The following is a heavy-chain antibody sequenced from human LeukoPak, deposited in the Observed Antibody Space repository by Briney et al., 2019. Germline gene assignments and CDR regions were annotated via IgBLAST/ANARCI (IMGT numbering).Heavy chain of an antibody. D-gene: IGHD3-3*01. CDR1: GFTFSSYS. J-gene: IGHJ3*02. CDR3: ARVIFGVVIIAFDI. V-gene: IGHV3-21*01. CDR2: ISSSSSYI. Sequence: PGGSLRLSCAASGFTFSSYSMNWVRQAPGKGLEWVPSISSSSSYIYYADSVKGRFTISRDNAKNSLYLQMNSLRAEDTAVYYCARVIFGVVIIAFDIRGQGTMVTVSS.